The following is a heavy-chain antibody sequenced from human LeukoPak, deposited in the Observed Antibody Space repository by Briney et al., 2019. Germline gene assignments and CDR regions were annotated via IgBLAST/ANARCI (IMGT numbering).Heavy chain of an antibody. V-gene: IGHV4-59*01. D-gene: IGHD3-22*01. J-gene: IGHJ1*01. CDR2: IYYSGST. Sequence: SETLSLTCTVSGGSISNYYWSWIRQPPGKGLEWIGYIYYSGSTNYNPSLKSRVTMSVDTSKNQFSLKLDSVTAADTAVYYCARDHYYNSSGYTFRHWGQGTLVTVSS. CDR1: GGSISNYY. CDR3: ARDHYYNSSGYTFRH.